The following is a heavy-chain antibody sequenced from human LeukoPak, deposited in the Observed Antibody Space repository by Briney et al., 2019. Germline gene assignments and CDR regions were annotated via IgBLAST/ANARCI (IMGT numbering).Heavy chain of an antibody. CDR1: GFTLSIYS. V-gene: IGHV3-21*01. J-gene: IGHJ4*02. CDR2: ISSSSSNR. D-gene: IGHD3-10*01. CDR3: ASAMGRGAFDF. Sequence: GRSLRLSCAASGFTLSIYSMNWVRHPPGKGLVWVSSISSSSSNRYYADSVKGRFTSSRDNAKNSLYLTMNSLRAEDTPVSYCASAMGRGAFDFWGQATLVTVSS.